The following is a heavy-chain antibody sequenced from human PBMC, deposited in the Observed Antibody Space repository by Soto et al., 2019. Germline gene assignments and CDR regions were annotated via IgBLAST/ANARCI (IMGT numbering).Heavy chain of an antibody. D-gene: IGHD3-22*01. V-gene: IGHV3-30-3*01. CDR3: ARDRITMIVVVIGGGMDV. CDR1: GFTFSSYA. CDR2: ISYDGSNK. J-gene: IGHJ6*02. Sequence: QVQLVESGGGVVQPGRSLRLSCAASGFTFSSYAMHWVRQAPGKGLEWVAVISYDGSNKYYADSVKGRFTISRDNSKNPLYLQMNSLRAEDTAVDYCARDRITMIVVVIGGGMDVWGQGTTVTVSS.